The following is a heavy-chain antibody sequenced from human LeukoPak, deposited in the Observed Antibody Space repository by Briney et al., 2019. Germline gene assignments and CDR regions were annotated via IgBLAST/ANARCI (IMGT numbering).Heavy chain of an antibody. V-gene: IGHV3-23*01. CDR3: ARWSSSWYR. J-gene: IGHJ4*02. D-gene: IGHD6-13*01. Sequence: GGSLRLSCAASGFTFSSYATSWVRQAPGKGLEWVSAISGSGGSTYYADSVKGRFTISRDNAKNSLYLQMNSLRAEDTAVYYCARWSSSWYRWGQGTLVTVSS. CDR2: ISGSGGST. CDR1: GFTFSSYA.